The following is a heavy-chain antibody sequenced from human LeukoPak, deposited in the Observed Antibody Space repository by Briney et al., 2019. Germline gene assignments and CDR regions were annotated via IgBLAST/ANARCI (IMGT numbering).Heavy chain of an antibody. J-gene: IGHJ6*03. D-gene: IGHD3-3*01. CDR1: GFSFISYA. CDR3: ARSATIADYYYMDI. Sequence: PGGSPRLSCAASGFSFISYAMSWVRLAPGKGLEWVSAISGRGGSTYYADSVKGRFTISRDNSDNTLYLQMSSLRAEDTAVYYCARSATIADYYYMDIWGKGTTVTVSS. CDR2: ISGRGGST. V-gene: IGHV3-23*01.